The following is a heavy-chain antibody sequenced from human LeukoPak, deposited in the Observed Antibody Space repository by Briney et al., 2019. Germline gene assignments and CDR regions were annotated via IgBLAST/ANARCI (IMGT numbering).Heavy chain of an antibody. J-gene: IGHJ4*02. CDR1: GGSFSGYY. CDR3: ARVRSSGWALPTY. CDR2: INHSGST. V-gene: IGHV4-34*01. Sequence: PSETLSLTCAVYGGSFSGYYWSWIRQPPGKGLEWIGEINHSGSTNYNPSLKSRVTISVDTSKNQFSLKLSPVTAADTAVYYCARVRSSGWALPTYWGQGTLVTVSS. D-gene: IGHD6-19*01.